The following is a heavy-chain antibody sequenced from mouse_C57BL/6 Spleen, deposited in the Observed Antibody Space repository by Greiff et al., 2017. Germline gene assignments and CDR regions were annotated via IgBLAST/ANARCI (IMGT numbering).Heavy chain of an antibody. Sequence: DVKLVESGPGLVKPSQSLSLTCSVTGYSITSGYYWNWIRQFPGNKLEWMGYISYDGSNNYNPSLKNRISITRDTSKNQFFLKLNSVTTEDTATYYCASPWFADWGQGTLVTVSA. CDR1: GYSITSGYY. CDR3: ASPWFAD. CDR2: ISYDGSN. J-gene: IGHJ3*01. V-gene: IGHV3-6*01.